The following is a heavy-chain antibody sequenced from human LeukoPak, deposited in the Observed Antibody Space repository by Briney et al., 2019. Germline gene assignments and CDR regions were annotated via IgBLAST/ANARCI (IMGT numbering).Heavy chain of an antibody. CDR1: GYTFTNYW. J-gene: IGHJ4*02. V-gene: IGHV5-51*01. Sequence: GGALKISCKGSGYTFTNYWIAWVRQMPGKGREWMGSIFPSDSDTRYSPSFQGQVTFSADKSISTAFLQWSSLKASDTAMYYCAKYGDSNLDYWGQGTLVTVSS. CDR3: AKYGDSNLDY. D-gene: IGHD4-17*01. CDR2: IFPSDSDT.